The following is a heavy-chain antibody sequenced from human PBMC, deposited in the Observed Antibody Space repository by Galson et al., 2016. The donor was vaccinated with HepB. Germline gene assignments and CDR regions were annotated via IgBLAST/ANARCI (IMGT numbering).Heavy chain of an antibody. D-gene: IGHD4-17*01. Sequence: ETLSLTCTVSGGSISRSSFFWGWIRQPPGKGLEWIWTICYSGSTYYNPSLKSRVTISVDTSKNQFSLKLSSVTAADTAVYYCARQYGEYDWFDPWGRGTLVTVSA. V-gene: IGHV4-39*01. CDR2: ICYSGST. CDR1: GGSISRSSFF. J-gene: IGHJ5*02. CDR3: ARQYGEYDWFDP.